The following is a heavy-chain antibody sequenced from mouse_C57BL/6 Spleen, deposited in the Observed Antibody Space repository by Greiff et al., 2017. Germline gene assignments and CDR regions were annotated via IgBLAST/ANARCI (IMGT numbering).Heavy chain of an antibody. CDR3: TRWYGSSYVAY. V-gene: IGHV1-15*01. J-gene: IGHJ3*01. CDR1: GYTFTDYE. D-gene: IGHD1-1*01. Sequence: VQLQQSGAELVRPGASVTLSCKASGYTFTDYEMHWVKQTPVHGLEWIGAIEPETGGTAYNQKFKGKAILTADKSASTAYMELRSLTSEDSAVYYCTRWYGSSYVAYWGQGTLVTVSA. CDR2: IEPETGGT.